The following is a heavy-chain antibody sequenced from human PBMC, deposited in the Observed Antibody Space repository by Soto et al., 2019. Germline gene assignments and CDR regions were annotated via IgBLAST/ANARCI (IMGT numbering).Heavy chain of an antibody. CDR3: AREDYYDSSGYYYALDY. Sequence: QVQLVQSGAEVKKPGSSVKVSCKASGGTFSSYAISWVRQAPGQGLEWMGGIIPIFGTANYAQKFQGRVTITADKSTSTAYMELRSLRSEDTAVYYCAREDYYDSSGYYYALDYWGQGTLVTVSS. CDR2: IIPIFGTA. V-gene: IGHV1-69*06. J-gene: IGHJ4*02. CDR1: GGTFSSYA. D-gene: IGHD3-22*01.